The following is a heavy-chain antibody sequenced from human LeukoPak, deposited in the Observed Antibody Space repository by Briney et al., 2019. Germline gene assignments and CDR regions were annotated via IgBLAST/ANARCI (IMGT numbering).Heavy chain of an antibody. J-gene: IGHJ4*02. V-gene: IGHV4-39*07. CDR3: ARDGNSGRAFDN. CDR1: GGSISSGSYY. Sequence: SETLSLTCTVSGGSISSGSYYWGWIRQPPGKGLEWIGSVFYSGNTYYNPSLKSRVTISVDTSKNQFSLKLTSVTAADTAVYYCARDGNSGRAFDNWGQGTLVTVSS. D-gene: IGHD4-23*01. CDR2: VFYSGNT.